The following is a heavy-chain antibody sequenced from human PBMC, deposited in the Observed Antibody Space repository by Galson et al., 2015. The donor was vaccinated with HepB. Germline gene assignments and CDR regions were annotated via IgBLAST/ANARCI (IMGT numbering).Heavy chain of an antibody. CDR1: GFTFSSYS. V-gene: IGHV3-21*01. D-gene: IGHD1-26*01. J-gene: IGHJ3*02. CDR3: AKDMHSGTYWRAIDI. CDR2: ISSSSSYI. Sequence: SLRLSCAASGFTFSSYSMNWVRQAPGKGLEWVSSISSSSSYIYYADSVRGRFTISRDNAKNSLYLQMNSLRAEDTAVYYCAKDMHSGTYWRAIDIWGQGTMVTVSS.